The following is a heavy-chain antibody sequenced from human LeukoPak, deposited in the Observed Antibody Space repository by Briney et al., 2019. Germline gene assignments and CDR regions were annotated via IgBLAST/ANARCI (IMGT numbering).Heavy chain of an antibody. CDR3: ARDSKVLSGIVQYFDY. V-gene: IGHV4-34*01. CDR2: IYYSGST. J-gene: IGHJ4*02. CDR1: GGSFSGYY. Sequence: SETLSLTCAVYGGSFSGYYWSWIRQPPGKGLEWIGSIYYSGSTYYNPSLKSRVTISVDTSKNQFSLKLSSVTAAGTAVYYCARDSKVLSGIVQYFDYWGQGTLVTVSS. D-gene: IGHD3-10*01.